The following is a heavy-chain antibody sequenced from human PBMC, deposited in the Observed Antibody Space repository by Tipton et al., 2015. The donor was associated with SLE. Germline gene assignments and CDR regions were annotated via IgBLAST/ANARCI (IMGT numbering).Heavy chain of an antibody. J-gene: IGHJ4*02. CDR2: IKQDGSEK. CDR1: GFTFSSYE. Sequence: SLRLPCAASGFTFSSYEMNWVRQAPGKGLEWVANIKQDGSEKYYVDSVKGRFTISRDNAKNSLYLQMNSLRAEDTAVYYCARREVGYFDYWGQGTLVTVSS. V-gene: IGHV3-7*01. D-gene: IGHD1-26*01. CDR3: ARREVGYFDY.